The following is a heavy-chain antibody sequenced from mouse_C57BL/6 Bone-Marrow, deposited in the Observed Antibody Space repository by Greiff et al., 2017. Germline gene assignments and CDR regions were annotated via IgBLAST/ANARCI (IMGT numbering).Heavy chain of an antibody. Sequence: EVKLVESGGGLVKPGGSLTLSCAASGFTFSSYAMSWVRQTPEKRLEWVATISDGGSYTYYPDNVKGRFTISRDNAKNNLYLQMSHLKSEDTAMYYCALIRWLPFAYWGQGTLVTVSA. J-gene: IGHJ3*01. D-gene: IGHD2-3*01. CDR3: ALIRWLPFAY. CDR2: ISDGGSYT. V-gene: IGHV5-4*03. CDR1: GFTFSSYA.